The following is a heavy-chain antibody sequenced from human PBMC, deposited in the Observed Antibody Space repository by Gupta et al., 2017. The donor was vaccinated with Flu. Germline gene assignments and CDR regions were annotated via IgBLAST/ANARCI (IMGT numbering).Heavy chain of an antibody. V-gene: IGHV2-26*01. Sequence: VTLKESGPVLVTPTETLTLTCTVSGFSLTHARMGVSWIRQPPGKALEWLAHIFSNDEKSYSTSLKSRLTISKDTSKSQVVLTMTNMDPVDTATYYCARILTVSGWYFFDYWGQGTLVTVSS. CDR3: ARILTVSGWYFFDY. CDR2: IFSNDEK. D-gene: IGHD6-19*01. J-gene: IGHJ4*02. CDR1: GFSLTHARMG.